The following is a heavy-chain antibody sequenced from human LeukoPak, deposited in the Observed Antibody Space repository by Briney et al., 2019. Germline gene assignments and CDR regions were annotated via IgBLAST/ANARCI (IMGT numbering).Heavy chain of an antibody. CDR2: ISYDGSNK. D-gene: IGHD6-19*01. V-gene: IGHV3-30*18. J-gene: IGHJ4*02. CDR3: AKDRGSSGWYSGY. CDR1: GFTFSSYG. Sequence: GGSLRLSCAASGFTFSSYGMHWVRQAPGQGLEWLAVISYDGSNKYYADSVKGRFTISRDNSKNTLYLQMNSLRAEDTAVYYCAKDRGSSGWYSGYWGQGTLVTVSS.